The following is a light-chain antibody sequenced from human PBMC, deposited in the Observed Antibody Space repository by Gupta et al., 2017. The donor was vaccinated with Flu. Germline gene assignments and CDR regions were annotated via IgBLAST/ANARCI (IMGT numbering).Light chain of an antibody. CDR3: QQYDNFPIT. CDR1: QDISNY. CDR2: DAS. Sequence: PTSLSSSVGDRVTITCQVRQDISNYLNGYQQKPAKAPNVLISDASKMKTGVPSRVSGSGFGTNFTFTISSLQPEDLATYYCQQYDNFPITFGGGTKVEIK. V-gene: IGKV1-33*01. J-gene: IGKJ4*01.